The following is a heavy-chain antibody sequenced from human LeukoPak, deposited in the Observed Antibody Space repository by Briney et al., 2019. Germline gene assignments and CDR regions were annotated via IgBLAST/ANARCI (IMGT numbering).Heavy chain of an antibody. V-gene: IGHV4-34*01. Sequence: SETLSLTCAVYGGSLSGYYWSWIRQPPGKGLEWIGEINHSGSTNYNPSLKSRVAISVDTSKNQFSLKLSSVTAADTAVYYCARGRRNWFDPWGQGTLVTVSS. CDR1: GGSLSGYY. CDR2: INHSGST. J-gene: IGHJ5*02. CDR3: ARGRRNWFDP.